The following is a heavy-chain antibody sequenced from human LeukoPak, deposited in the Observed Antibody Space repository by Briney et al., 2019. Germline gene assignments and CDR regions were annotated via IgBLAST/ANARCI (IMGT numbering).Heavy chain of an antibody. CDR3: AKDKQLVPTIELG. CDR1: GLTVSSDS. J-gene: IGHJ4*02. D-gene: IGHD6-13*01. Sequence: GGSLRLSCTVSGLTVSSDSMSWVRQAPGEGLEWVSAISGSGGSTYYAVSVKGRFTISRDNSKNTLYLQMNSPRAEDTAVYYCAKDKQLVPTIELGWGQGTLVTVSS. CDR2: ISGSGGST. V-gene: IGHV3-23*01.